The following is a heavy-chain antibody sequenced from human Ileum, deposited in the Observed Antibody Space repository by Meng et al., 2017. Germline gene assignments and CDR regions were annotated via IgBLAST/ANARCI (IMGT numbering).Heavy chain of an antibody. CDR3: ARYRSGSSDY. D-gene: IGHD6-19*01. CDR2: IWFDGSKT. V-gene: IGHV3-33*08. J-gene: IGHJ4*02. CDR1: GFTFSSYA. Sequence: QGRLVGSGGGLVLPGSALRLSCAATGFTFSSYAMHWVRQAPGKGLEWVAVIWFDGSKTYYADSVKGRFTVSRDNSKNTLYLQMNSLRADDTAVYYCARYRSGSSDYWGPGTLVTVSS.